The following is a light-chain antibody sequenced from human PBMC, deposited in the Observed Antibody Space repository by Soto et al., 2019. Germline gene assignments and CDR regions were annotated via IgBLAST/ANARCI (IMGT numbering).Light chain of an antibody. CDR3: QHRSNWPPT. CDR1: QSVGSY. CDR2: GAS. V-gene: IGKV3-11*01. J-gene: IGKJ1*01. Sequence: EIVLTQSPATLSLSPGERATLSCRASQSVGSYLAWYQQKVGQAPRLLIYGASNRATGIPARFSGSGSGTDFTLTISRLEPEDFAVYYCQHRSNWPPTFGQGTKV.